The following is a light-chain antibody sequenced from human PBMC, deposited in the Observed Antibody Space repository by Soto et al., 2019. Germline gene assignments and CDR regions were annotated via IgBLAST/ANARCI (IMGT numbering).Light chain of an antibody. V-gene: IGLV1-40*01. CDR1: SSNIGAGYD. CDR3: QSYDSSLEVV. CDR2: GNS. Sequence: QSVLTQPPSVSGAPGQRVTISCTGSSSNIGAGYDVHWYQQLPGTAPKLLIYGNSNRPSGVPDRFSGSKSGTSASLAITGLQAEDEADYYCQSYDSSLEVVFGGGTKLT. J-gene: IGLJ2*01.